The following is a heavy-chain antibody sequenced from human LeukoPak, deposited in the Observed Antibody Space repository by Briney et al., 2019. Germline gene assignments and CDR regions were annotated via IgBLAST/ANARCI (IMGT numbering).Heavy chain of an antibody. V-gene: IGHV3-23*01. CDR3: AKGDYYDFDY. J-gene: IGHJ4*02. D-gene: IGHD3-10*01. CDR2: ITSGVGIT. CDR1: GFTFSDYA. Sequence: PGGSLRLSCVASGFTFSDYAMSWVRQAPGKGLEWVSIITSGVGITYYADSVKGRFTVSRDNSKSTLCLQVNSLRAEDTAVYYCAKGDYYDFDYWGQGTLVTVSS.